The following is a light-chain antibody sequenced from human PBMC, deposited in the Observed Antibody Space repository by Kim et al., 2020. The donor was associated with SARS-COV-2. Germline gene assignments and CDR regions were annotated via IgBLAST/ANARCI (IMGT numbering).Light chain of an antibody. Sequence: SYELTQPPSVSVSPGQTARITCSGDALPKQYAYWYQQKPGQAPVVVIYKDSERPSGIPERFSGSSSGTTVTLTISGVQAEDEADYYWQSAASSGTFPHWVFGGGPQLTVL. J-gene: IGLJ3*02. CDR2: KDS. CDR1: ALPKQY. V-gene: IGLV3-25*03. CDR3: QSAASSGTFPHWV.